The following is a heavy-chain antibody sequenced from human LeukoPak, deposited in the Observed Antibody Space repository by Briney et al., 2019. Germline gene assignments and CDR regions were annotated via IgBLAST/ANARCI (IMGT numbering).Heavy chain of an antibody. Sequence: KPSETLSLTCTVSGGSISSSSYYWGWIRQPPGKGLEWIGNIYYSGSTYYNPSLKSRVTMSVDTSKNQFFLKLSSVTAADTAVYYCARGRPFGGGFHLDYWGQGTLVTVSA. CDR2: IYYSGST. CDR1: GGSISSSSYY. CDR3: ARGRPFGGGFHLDY. V-gene: IGHV4-39*02. D-gene: IGHD1-26*01. J-gene: IGHJ4*02.